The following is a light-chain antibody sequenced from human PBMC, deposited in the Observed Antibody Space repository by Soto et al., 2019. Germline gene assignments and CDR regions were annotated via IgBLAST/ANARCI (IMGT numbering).Light chain of an antibody. CDR3: QQRSNWPPIT. CDR2: DAS. V-gene: IGKV3-11*01. CDR1: HSVIIY. J-gene: IGKJ5*01. Sequence: EIVLTQSPATLSLSPGERANLSCSASHSVIIYLACYQPTPGQAPRLLIYDASNRATGIPARFSVSGSVTDITLTLSNLEPEDFAVYYCQQRSNWPPITFGQGTRLEIK.